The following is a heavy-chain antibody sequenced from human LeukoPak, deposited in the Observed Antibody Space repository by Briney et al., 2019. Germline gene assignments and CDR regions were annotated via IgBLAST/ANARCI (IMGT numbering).Heavy chain of an antibody. V-gene: IGHV3-30*02. D-gene: IGHD3-22*01. CDR1: GFTFSSYG. CDR2: IRYDGSYK. Sequence: GGSLRLSCAASGFTFSSYGMHWVRQAPGKGLEWVAFIRYDGSYKYYADSVKGRFTISRDNSKNTLYLQMNSLRAEDTAVYYCARDRSYYYDSQAEDWGQGTLVTVSS. J-gene: IGHJ4*02. CDR3: ARDRSYYYDSQAED.